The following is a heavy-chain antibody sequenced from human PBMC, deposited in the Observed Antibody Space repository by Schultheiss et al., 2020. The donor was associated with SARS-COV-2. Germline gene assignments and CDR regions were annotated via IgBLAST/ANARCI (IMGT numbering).Heavy chain of an antibody. Sequence: GGSLRLSCAASGFTFSSYSMNWVRQAPGKGLEWVSSITSSGYIYYADSVRGRFTISRDNSKNTLYLQMNSLRAEDTAVYYCAKGRYNWNAPLGWGQGTLVTVSS. D-gene: IGHD1-1*01. V-gene: IGHV3-21*04. CDR3: AKGRYNWNAPLG. CDR2: ITSSGYI. J-gene: IGHJ4*02. CDR1: GFTFSSYS.